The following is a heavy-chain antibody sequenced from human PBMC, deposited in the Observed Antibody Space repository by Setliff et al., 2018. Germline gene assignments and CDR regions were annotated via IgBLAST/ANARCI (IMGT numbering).Heavy chain of an antibody. J-gene: IGHJ6*02. CDR2: INPNSGGT. D-gene: IGHD3-3*01. Sequence: GASVKVSCKASGYTFTTYYMHWVRQAPGQGLEWMGWINPNSGGTNYVQKFQGWVTMTRDTSISTAYMELSRLRSDDTAVYYCARGPRITIFGVVSLSLYGMDVWGQGTTVTVS. CDR3: ARGPRITIFGVVSLSLYGMDV. CDR1: GYTFTTYY. V-gene: IGHV1-2*04.